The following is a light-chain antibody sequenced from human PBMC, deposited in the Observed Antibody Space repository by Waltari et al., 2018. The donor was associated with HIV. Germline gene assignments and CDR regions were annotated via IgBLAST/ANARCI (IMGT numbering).Light chain of an antibody. CDR3: CSYAGITRV. Sequence: QSALTQPRSVSGSPGQSVTVSCTGTSSDDGGYDYVSWYQQHPGKAPKPMIYDVNKRPSGVPDRFSGSKSGNTASLTISGLQAEDEADYYCCSYAGITRVFGGGTKLTVL. V-gene: IGLV2-11*01. CDR2: DVN. CDR1: SSDDGGYDY. J-gene: IGLJ2*01.